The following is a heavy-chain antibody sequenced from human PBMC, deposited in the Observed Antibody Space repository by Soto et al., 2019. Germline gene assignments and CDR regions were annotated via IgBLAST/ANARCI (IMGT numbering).Heavy chain of an antibody. V-gene: IGHV1-69*01. CDR3: AIKYGSGRPVGDYYYYSGMDV. J-gene: IGHJ6*02. Sequence: QVQLVQSGAEVKKPGSSVKVSCKASGGSFSSYGISWVRQAPGQGLEWMGGIIPISGTAKYAQKFQGRVMITADESTSTAYLALGSLRSEDTAVYYCAIKYGSGRPVGDYYYYSGMDVWGQGTTVTVSS. CDR2: IIPISGTA. D-gene: IGHD3-10*01. CDR1: GGSFSSYG.